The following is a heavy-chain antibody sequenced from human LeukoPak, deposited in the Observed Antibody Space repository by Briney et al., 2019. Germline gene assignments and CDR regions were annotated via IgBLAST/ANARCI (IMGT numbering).Heavy chain of an antibody. CDR2: IRYDGSNK. CDR1: GFTFSSYG. D-gene: IGHD3-10*01. V-gene: IGHV3-30*02. CDR3: AKVYGSGSYYFGYFDY. Sequence: PGGSLRLSCAASGFTFSSYGMHWVRQAPGKGLEWVAFIRYDGSNKYYADSVKGRFTISRDNSKNTLYLQMNSLRAEDTAVYYCAKVYGSGSYYFGYFDYWGQGTLVTVSS. J-gene: IGHJ4*02.